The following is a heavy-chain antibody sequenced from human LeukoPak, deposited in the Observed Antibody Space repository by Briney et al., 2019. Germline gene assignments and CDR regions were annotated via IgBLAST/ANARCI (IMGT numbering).Heavy chain of an antibody. CDR3: ASSSRYSYGRPFDY. V-gene: IGHV4-38-2*01. CDR2: VYHSGST. CDR1: GYSISSSGFSNSRDFY. Sequence: PSETLSLTCAVTGYSISSSGFSNSRDFYWAWIRQPPGKGLEWIGSVYHSGSTYYIPSLKSRATISMDTSKNQFSLKLSSVTAADTAVYYCASSSRYSYGRPFDYWGQGTLVTVSS. D-gene: IGHD5-18*01. J-gene: IGHJ4*02.